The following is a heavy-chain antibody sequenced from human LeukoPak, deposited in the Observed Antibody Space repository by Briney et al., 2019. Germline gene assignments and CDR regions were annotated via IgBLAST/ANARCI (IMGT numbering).Heavy chain of an antibody. CDR3: AKDLRATTTFDAFDI. CDR2: ISGSGGST. CDR1: GFTFSSYG. J-gene: IGHJ3*02. Sequence: PGGSLRLSCAASGFTFSSYGMSWVRQAPGKGLEWVSAISGSGGSTYYADSVKGRFTISRDNSKNTLYLQMNSLRAEDTAVYYCAKDLRATTTFDAFDIWGQGTMVSVSS. D-gene: IGHD4-17*01. V-gene: IGHV3-23*01.